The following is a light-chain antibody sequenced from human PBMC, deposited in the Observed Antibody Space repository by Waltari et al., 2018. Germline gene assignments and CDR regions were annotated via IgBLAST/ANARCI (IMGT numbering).Light chain of an antibody. CDR1: QTISSI. V-gene: IGKV1-39*01. CDR3: QQSSSTPPWT. CDR2: TAS. J-gene: IGKJ1*01. Sequence: DIQMTQSPSSLSASVGDRVTITCRASQTISSILNWYQQKPGKAPPLLIYTASSLQSGVPSRFSGSGSGTDFTLTISSLQPEDFATYYCQQSSSTPPWTFGQGTKVEIK.